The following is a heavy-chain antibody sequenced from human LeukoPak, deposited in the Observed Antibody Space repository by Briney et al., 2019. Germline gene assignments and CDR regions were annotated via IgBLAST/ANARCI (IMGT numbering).Heavy chain of an antibody. Sequence: GASVKVSCKASGYTFTSYVIHWVRQAPGQRLEWMGWINAGKGNTKYSQEFQGRVTITRDTSASTAYMELSSLRSEDMAVYYCARDLTYYYDSSGYLPDAFDIWGQGTMVTVSS. CDR3: ARDLTYYYDSSGYLPDAFDI. J-gene: IGHJ3*02. D-gene: IGHD3-22*01. CDR1: GYTFTSYV. CDR2: INAGKGNT. V-gene: IGHV1-3*03.